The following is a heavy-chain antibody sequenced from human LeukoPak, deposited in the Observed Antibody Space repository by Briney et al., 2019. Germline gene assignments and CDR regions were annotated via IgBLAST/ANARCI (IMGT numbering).Heavy chain of an antibody. V-gene: IGHV3-73*01. CDR1: GFTFNGSA. CDR3: TRRMESSSNGNDY. D-gene: IGHD1-1*01. Sequence: GGSLRLSCAASGFTFNGSAMHWVRQASGRGLEWVGRIRSKANSYATAYAASVKGRFTISRDDSKNTAYLQMNSLKTEDTAVYYCTRRMESSSNGNDYWGQGTLVTVSS. J-gene: IGHJ4*02. CDR2: IRSKANSYAT.